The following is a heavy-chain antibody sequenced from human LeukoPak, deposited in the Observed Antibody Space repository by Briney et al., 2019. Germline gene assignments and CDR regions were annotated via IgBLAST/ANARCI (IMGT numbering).Heavy chain of an antibody. J-gene: IGHJ3*02. D-gene: IGHD5-24*01. V-gene: IGHV4-34*01. CDR3: ARAEDEFDI. CDR2: INHSGST. CDR1: GGSISPYH. Sequence: TSETLSLTCAVSGGSISPYHWSWIRQPPGKGLEWIGEINHSGSTKYNPSLKSRVTISADTSKNQFSLRLSSVTAADTAVYYCARAEDEFDIWGQGTMVTVSS.